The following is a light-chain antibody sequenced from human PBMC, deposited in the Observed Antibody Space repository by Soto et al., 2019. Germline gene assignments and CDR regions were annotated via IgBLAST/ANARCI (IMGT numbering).Light chain of an antibody. Sequence: DIVLTQSPATLSLSPGERATLSCRASQSVSINLAWYQQKPGQAPRLLIYGASTRAPGIPARFSGSGSGTEFTLTISSLQSEDFEVYYCQQYNNWPPWTFGKGNKVDI. CDR3: QQYNNWPPWT. J-gene: IGKJ1*01. CDR1: QSVSIN. V-gene: IGKV3-15*01. CDR2: GAS.